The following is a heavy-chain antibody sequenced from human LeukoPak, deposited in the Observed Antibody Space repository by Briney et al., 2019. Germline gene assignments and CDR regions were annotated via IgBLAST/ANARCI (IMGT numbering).Heavy chain of an antibody. Sequence: GGSLRLSCLVSGFTVSGNYISWGRHAPGQGLQWVSLLYSGGSTYYADSVKGRFTISRDNSKNTLYLQMNSLRAEDTALYYCARALRRYSYDYPSPDYWGQGTLVTVSS. D-gene: IGHD5-18*01. CDR3: ARALRRYSYDYPSPDY. CDR1: GFTVSGNY. J-gene: IGHJ4*02. CDR2: LYSGGST. V-gene: IGHV3-53*01.